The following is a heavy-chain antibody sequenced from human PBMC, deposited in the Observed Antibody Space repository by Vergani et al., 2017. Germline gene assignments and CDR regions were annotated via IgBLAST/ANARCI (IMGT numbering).Heavy chain of an antibody. D-gene: IGHD3-3*01. V-gene: IGHV4-59*12. CDR2: IYYSGST. CDR3: ARERYYDFWSGYYAPYYYYGMDV. J-gene: IGHJ6*02. Sequence: QVQLQESGPGLVKPSETLSLTCTVSGGSISSYYWSWIRQPPGKGLEWIGYIYYSGSTYYNPSLKSRVTISVDTSNNQFSLKLSSVTAADTAVYYCARERYYDFWSGYYAPYYYYGMDVWGQGTTVTVSS. CDR1: GGSISSYY.